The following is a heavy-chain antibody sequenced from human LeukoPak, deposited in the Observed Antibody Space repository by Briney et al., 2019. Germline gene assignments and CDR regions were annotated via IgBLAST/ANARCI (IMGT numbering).Heavy chain of an antibody. CDR1: GYTFTSYG. Sequence: ASVKVSCKASGYTFTSYGISWVRQAPGQGLEWMGWISAYNGNTNYAQKLQGRVTMTTDTSTSTAYMELRSLRSDDTAVYYCARRLPNDIVVVPAAEDYYYYYMDVWGKGTTVTVSS. J-gene: IGHJ6*03. CDR2: ISAYNGNT. CDR3: ARRLPNDIVVVPAAEDYYYYYMDV. V-gene: IGHV1-18*01. D-gene: IGHD2-2*01.